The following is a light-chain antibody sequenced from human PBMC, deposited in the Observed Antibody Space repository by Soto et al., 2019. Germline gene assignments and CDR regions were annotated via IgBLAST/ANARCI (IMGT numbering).Light chain of an antibody. J-gene: IGLJ3*02. CDR1: SSNIGRNF. V-gene: IGLV1-47*01. Sequence: QAVVSKPPSASGTPGQRVTVSCSGRSSNIGRNFVYWYQQFPGAAPKLLIFKNDQRPSGVPDRFSGSKSGTLASLAISGLRSEDEADYYCATWDASLSGWVFGGGTKLTVL. CDR3: ATWDASLSGWV. CDR2: KND.